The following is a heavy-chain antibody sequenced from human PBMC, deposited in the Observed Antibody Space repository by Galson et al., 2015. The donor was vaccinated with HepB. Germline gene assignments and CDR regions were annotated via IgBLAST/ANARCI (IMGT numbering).Heavy chain of an antibody. J-gene: IGHJ6*02. Sequence: CAISGDSVSRKSAAWNWIRQSPSRGLEWLGRTHYRSKWYNDYAVSVRGRISINADTVKNQFSLQLKYVTPEDTAVYYCARVAVGAYYYYGMDVWGQGTTVTVSS. CDR2: THYRSKWYN. V-gene: IGHV6-1*01. CDR1: GDSVSRKSAA. CDR3: ARVAVGAYYYYGMDV. D-gene: IGHD3-16*01.